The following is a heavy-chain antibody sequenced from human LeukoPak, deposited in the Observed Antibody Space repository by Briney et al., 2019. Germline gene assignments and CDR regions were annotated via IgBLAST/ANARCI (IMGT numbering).Heavy chain of an antibody. CDR1: GGSFGGYY. CDR3: ARGGYDFWSGYYAYYFDY. V-gene: IGHV4-34*01. J-gene: IGHJ4*02. Sequence: PSETLSLTCAVYGGSFGGYYWSWIRQPPGKGLEWIGEINHSGSTNYNPSLKSRVTISVDTSKNQFSLKLSSVTAADTAVYYCARGGYDFWSGYYAYYFDYWGQGTLVTVSS. CDR2: INHSGST. D-gene: IGHD3-3*01.